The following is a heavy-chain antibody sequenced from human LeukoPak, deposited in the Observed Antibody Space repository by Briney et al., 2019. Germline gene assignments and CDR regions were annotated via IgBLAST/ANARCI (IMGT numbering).Heavy chain of an antibody. V-gene: IGHV1-69*04. Sequence: GASVKVSCKASGGTFSSYAISWVRQAPGQGLEWMGRIIPILGIANYAQKFQGRVTITADKSTSTAYMELSSLRSEDTAVYYCARVGIAAADLFDYWGQGTLVTVSS. D-gene: IGHD6-13*01. CDR2: IIPILGIA. CDR1: GGTFSSYA. CDR3: ARVGIAAADLFDY. J-gene: IGHJ4*02.